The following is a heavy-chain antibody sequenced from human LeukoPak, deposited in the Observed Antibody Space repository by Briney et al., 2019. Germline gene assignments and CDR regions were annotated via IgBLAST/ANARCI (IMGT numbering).Heavy chain of an antibody. V-gene: IGHV3-48*03. J-gene: IGHJ4*02. CDR1: GFTFSSNE. CDR3: ARMGLEWFSEDYLDY. Sequence: PGGSLRLSCAASGFTFSSNEMNWVRQAPGKGLEWVSYISSSGSTIYYADSVKGRFTISRDNAKNSLYLQMNSLRAEDTAVYYCARMGLEWFSEDYLDYWGQGTLVTVSS. CDR2: ISSSGSTI. D-gene: IGHD3-3*01.